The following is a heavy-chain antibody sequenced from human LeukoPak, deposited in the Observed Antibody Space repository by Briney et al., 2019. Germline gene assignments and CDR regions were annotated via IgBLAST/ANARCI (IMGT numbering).Heavy chain of an antibody. D-gene: IGHD2-21*02. V-gene: IGHV1-8*01. J-gene: IGHJ4*02. CDR1: GYTFTSYD. CDR2: MNPNSGNT. Sequence: RRASVKVSCKASGYTFTSYDINWVRQATGQGLEWMGWMNPNSGNTGYAQKFQGRGTMTRNTSISTAYMELSSLRSEDTAVYYCARDVAFCGGDCYPTDYWGQGTLVTVSS. CDR3: ARDVAFCGGDCYPTDY.